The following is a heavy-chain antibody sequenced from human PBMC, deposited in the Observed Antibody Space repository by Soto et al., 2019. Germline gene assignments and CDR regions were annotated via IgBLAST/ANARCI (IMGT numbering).Heavy chain of an antibody. CDR2: IYYSGST. CDR1: GGSISSYY. V-gene: IGHV4-59*01. Sequence: PSETLSLACTVSGGSISSYYWSWIRQPPGKGLEWIGYIYYSGSTNYNPSLKSRVTISVDTSKNQFSLKLSSVTAADTAVYYCARARYTRGAWFDPWGQGTLVTVSS. CDR3: ARARYTRGAWFDP. J-gene: IGHJ5*02. D-gene: IGHD6-13*01.